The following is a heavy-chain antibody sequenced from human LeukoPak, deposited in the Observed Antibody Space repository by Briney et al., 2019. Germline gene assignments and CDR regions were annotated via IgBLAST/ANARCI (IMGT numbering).Heavy chain of an antibody. CDR2: INSDGSST. J-gene: IGHJ2*01. CDR3: ARPPYSSGSFDL. V-gene: IGHV3-74*01. D-gene: IGHD6-19*01. Sequence: GGSLRLSSAASGFTFSSYAMSWVRQAPGKGLVWVSRINSDGSSTSYADSVKGRFTISRDNAKNTLYLQMSSLRAEDTAVYYCARPPYSSGSFDLWGRGTLVTVSS. CDR1: GFTFSSYA.